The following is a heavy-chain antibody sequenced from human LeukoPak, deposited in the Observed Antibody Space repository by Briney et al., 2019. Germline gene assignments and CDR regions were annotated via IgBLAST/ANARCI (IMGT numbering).Heavy chain of an antibody. CDR2: INPNSGST. V-gene: IGHV1-46*01. Sequence: GASVKVSCKASGYTFTGYYMHWVRQAPGQGLEWMGWINPNSGSTSYAQKFQGRVTMTRDMSTSTVYMELSSLRSEDTAVYYCASRTSAFDIWGQGTMVTVSS. CDR3: ASRTSAFDI. CDR1: GYTFTGYY. D-gene: IGHD1-1*01. J-gene: IGHJ3*02.